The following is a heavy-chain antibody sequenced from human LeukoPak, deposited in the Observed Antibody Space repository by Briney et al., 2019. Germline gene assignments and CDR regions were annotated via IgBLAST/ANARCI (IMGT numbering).Heavy chain of an antibody. D-gene: IGHD3-22*01. J-gene: IGHJ4*02. CDR1: GYTFTSYG. Sequence: EASVKVSCKASGYTFTSYGISWVRQAPGQGLEWMGWISAYNGNTNYAQKLQGRVTMTTDTSTSTAYMELRSLRSDDTAVYYCARGGHYYDSSGSEPYYFDYWGQGTLVTVSS. CDR2: ISAYNGNT. CDR3: ARGGHYYDSSGSEPYYFDY. V-gene: IGHV1-18*01.